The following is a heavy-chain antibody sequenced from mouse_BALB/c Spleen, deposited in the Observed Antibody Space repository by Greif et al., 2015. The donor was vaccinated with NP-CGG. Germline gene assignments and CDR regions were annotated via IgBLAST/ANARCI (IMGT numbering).Heavy chain of an antibody. J-gene: IGHJ4*01. CDR2: INPSNGGT. CDR3: TRGGYYPFYAMDY. Sequence: QVQLQQSGAELVKPGASVKLSCKASGYTFTSYYMYWVKQRPGQGLEWIGEINPSNGGTNFNEKFKSKATLTVDKSSSTAYMQLSSLTSEDSAVYYCTRGGYYPFYAMDYWGQGTSVTVSS. D-gene: IGHD2-3*01. V-gene: IGHV1S81*02. CDR1: GYTFTSYY.